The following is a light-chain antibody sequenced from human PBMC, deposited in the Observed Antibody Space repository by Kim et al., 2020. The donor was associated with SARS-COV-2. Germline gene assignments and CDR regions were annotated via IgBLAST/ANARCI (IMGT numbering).Light chain of an antibody. CDR1: SSNIGNNY. J-gene: IGLJ3*02. CDR2: DNN. CDR3: GTWDSSLSAVV. V-gene: IGLV1-51*01. Sequence: QSVLTQPPSVSAAPGQKATISCSGGSSNIGNNYVSWYQQFPGTAPKLLIYDNNKRPSGIPDRFSGSKSGTSATLGITGLQTGDEADYYCGTWDSSLSAVVFGGGTQLTVL.